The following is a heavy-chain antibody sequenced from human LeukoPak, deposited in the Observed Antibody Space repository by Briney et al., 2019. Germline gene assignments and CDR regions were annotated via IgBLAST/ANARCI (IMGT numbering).Heavy chain of an antibody. V-gene: IGHV4-34*01. CDR3: ARGPRYSYGFGRTYYYYYMDV. CDR2: INHSGST. J-gene: IGHJ6*03. D-gene: IGHD5-18*01. CDR1: GGSFSGYY. Sequence: SETLSLTCAVYGGSFSGYYWSGIRQPPGKGLEWIGEINHSGSTNYNPSLKRRVTISVDTSKNQFSLKLSSVTAADTAVYYCARGPRYSYGFGRTYYYYYMDVWGKGTTVTVSS.